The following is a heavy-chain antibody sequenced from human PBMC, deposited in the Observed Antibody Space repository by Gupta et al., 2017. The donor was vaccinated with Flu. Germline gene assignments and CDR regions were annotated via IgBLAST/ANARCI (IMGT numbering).Heavy chain of an antibody. J-gene: IGHJ4*02. CDR2: YLSHGEK. V-gene: IGHV2-26*01. D-gene: IGHD1-1*01. CDR1: GFSVSDPRVG. CDR3: ERIHSYSYQKGGQYNVQYFDF. Sequence: QVTLKESGPSLVKPRETLTLTCSVSGFSVSDPRVGVSWIRQPPGKGLEWLGHYLSHGEKSFNSSLKNRLAMARDTSRGQGVLSVTDVDPVETATYFCERIHSYSYQKGGQYNVQYFDFWGQGTLVSVSS.